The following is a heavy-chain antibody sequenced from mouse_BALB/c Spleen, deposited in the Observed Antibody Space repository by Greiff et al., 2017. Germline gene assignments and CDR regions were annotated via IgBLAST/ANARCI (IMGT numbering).Heavy chain of an antibody. V-gene: IGHV1-15*01. CDR2: IDPETGGT. CDR1: GYTFTDYE. J-gene: IGHJ3*01. CDR3: TRAGGYYYGSSYGWFAY. D-gene: IGHD1-1*01. Sequence: QVQLQQSGAELVRPGASVTLSCKASGYTFTDYEMHWVKQTPVHGLEWIGAIDPETGGTAYNQKFKGKATLTADKSSSTAYMELRSLTSEDSAVYYCTRAGGYYYGSSYGWFAYWGQGTLVTVSA.